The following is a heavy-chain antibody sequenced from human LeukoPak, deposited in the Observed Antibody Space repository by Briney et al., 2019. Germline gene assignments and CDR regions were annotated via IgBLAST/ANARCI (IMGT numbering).Heavy chain of an antibody. CDR2: ISAYNGNT. Sequence: ASVKVSCKASGYTFTSYGISWVRQAPGQGLEWMGWISAYNGNTNYAQKLQGRVTMTTDTSPSTAYMELRSLRSDDTAVYYCARVVYGSGSNLNWFDPWGQGTLVTVSS. D-gene: IGHD3-10*01. V-gene: IGHV1-18*01. J-gene: IGHJ5*02. CDR1: GYTFTSYG. CDR3: ARVVYGSGSNLNWFDP.